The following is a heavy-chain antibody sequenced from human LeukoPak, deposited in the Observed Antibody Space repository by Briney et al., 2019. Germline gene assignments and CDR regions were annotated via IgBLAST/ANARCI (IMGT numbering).Heavy chain of an antibody. CDR3: SGWKGGDDC. CDR2: IRSKAQNYAT. V-gene: IGHV3-73*01. J-gene: IGHJ4*02. CDR1: GFTFSDSA. D-gene: IGHD1-1*01. Sequence: GVSLKLSCSASGFTFSDSAMHWVRQASGKGLEWVGHIRSKAQNYATAYAASVRGRFTISRDDSKNTAYLQMNSLKTEDTAVYYCSGWKGGDDCWGQGALVTVSS.